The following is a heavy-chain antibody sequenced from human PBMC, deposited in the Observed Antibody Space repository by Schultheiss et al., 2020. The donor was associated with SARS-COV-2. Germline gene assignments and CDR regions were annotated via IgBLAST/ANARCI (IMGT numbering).Heavy chain of an antibody. CDR3: ARDQWLVKSSKLVPRNDKTGYGYNWFDP. V-gene: IGHV1-2*06. CDR2: INPNSGGT. D-gene: IGHD6-19*01. J-gene: IGHJ5*02. Sequence: ASVKVSCKASGYTFTGYYMHWVRQAPGQGLEWMGRINPNSGGTNYAQKFQGRVTMTRDTSISTAYMELSRLRSGGTAVYYCARDQWLVKSSKLVPRNDKTGYGYNWFDPWGQGTLVTVSS. CDR1: GYTFTGYY.